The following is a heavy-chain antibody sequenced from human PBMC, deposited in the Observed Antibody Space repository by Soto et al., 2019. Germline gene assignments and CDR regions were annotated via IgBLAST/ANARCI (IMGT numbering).Heavy chain of an antibody. V-gene: IGHV4-31*03. CDR1: GGSISSGGYY. Sequence: KTSETLSLTCTVSGGSISSGGYYWSWIRQHPGKGLEWIGYIYYSGSTYYNPSLKSRVTISVDTSKNQFSLKLSSVTAADTAVYYCARGGSYGGNSADYFDYWGQGTLVTVSS. CDR2: IYYSGST. J-gene: IGHJ4*02. D-gene: IGHD4-17*01. CDR3: ARGGSYGGNSADYFDY.